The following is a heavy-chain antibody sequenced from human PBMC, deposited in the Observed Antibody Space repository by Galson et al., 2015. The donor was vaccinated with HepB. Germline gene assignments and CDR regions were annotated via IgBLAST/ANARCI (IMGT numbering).Heavy chain of an antibody. CDR3: ARGGNYFDSRGYAAGDDAFDL. CDR1: GFTFSSQA. J-gene: IGHJ3*01. V-gene: IGHV3-30-3*01. Sequence: SLRLSCAASGFTFSSQAIHWVRQAPGKGLEWVAVISSAGSNKYYADSVKGRFTISRDNSKNTLYLQMNSLRAEDTALYHCARGGNYFDSRGYAAGDDAFDLWGQGTMVTVSS. CDR2: ISSAGSNK. D-gene: IGHD3-22*01.